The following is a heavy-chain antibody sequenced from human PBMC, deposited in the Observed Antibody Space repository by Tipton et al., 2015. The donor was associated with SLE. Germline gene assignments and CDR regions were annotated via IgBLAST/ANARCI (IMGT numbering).Heavy chain of an antibody. V-gene: IGHV4-39*07. D-gene: IGHD4-23*01. CDR1: GDSISSSTYY. J-gene: IGHJ5*02. CDR3: AGDYGGPDCFDP. Sequence: TLSLTCSVSGDSISSSTYYWGWIRQPPGQGLEWIGTISSSGNAFYNPSFKSRVTISVDTSKDQFSLRLTSLTAADTAIYYCAGDYGGPDCFDPWGLGTLVTVTS. CDR2: ISSSGNA.